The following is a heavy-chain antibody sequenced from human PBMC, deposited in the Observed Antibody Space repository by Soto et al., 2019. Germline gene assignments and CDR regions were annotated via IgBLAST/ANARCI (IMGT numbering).Heavy chain of an antibody. J-gene: IGHJ4*02. CDR3: ARERDLIFDF. CDR1: SVDFY. Sequence: SVDFYCRLIIQHTGKGLEWIGYIYHSGSTYYNPSLKSRVTISVDRPKNQFSLKLSSVTAADTAVYYCARERDLIFDFRGQATRVTVS. V-gene: IGHV4-30-2*01. CDR2: IYHSGST.